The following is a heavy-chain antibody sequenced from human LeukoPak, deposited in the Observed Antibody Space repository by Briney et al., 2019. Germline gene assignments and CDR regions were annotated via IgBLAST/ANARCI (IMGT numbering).Heavy chain of an antibody. CDR3: ARPAKQKSPNLYFVA. CDR1: GYTFTSYY. V-gene: IGHV1-46*01. CDR2: INPSGGST. D-gene: IGHD2-15*01. J-gene: IGHJ5*02. Sequence: ASVKVSCKASGYTFTSYYMHWVRQAPGQGIEWMGIINPSGGSTSYAQKFQGRVTMTRDTSTSTVYMELSSLRSEDTAVYYCARPAKQKSPNLYFVAWGQGTLVTVSS.